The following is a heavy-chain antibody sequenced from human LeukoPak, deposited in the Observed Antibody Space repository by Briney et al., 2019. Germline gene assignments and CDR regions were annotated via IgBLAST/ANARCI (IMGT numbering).Heavy chain of an antibody. CDR2: ISGSGATR. CDR1: GFTFSNYA. CDR3: AKDLNYYDSSGPDY. V-gene: IGHV3-23*01. J-gene: IGHJ4*02. D-gene: IGHD3-22*01. Sequence: GGSLRLSCVASGFTFSNYAMSWVRQAPGKGLEWVSGISGSGATRYYADSVKGRFTISRDNPKNTLYLQMNSLRAEDTAVYYCAKDLNYYDSSGPDYWGQGTLVTVSS.